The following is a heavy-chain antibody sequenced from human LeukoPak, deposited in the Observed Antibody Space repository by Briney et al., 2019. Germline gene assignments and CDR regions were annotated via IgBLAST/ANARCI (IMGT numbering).Heavy chain of an antibody. J-gene: IGHJ4*02. V-gene: IGHV1-18*01. CDR3: AKDLLGVAAGNY. Sequence: ASVKVSCKASGYTFTSYGISGVRQAPGQGLEWMGWISGYNGNTNYAQKLQGRVTMTTDTSTNTAYMELRSLRSDDTAVYSCAKDLLGVAAGNYWGQGTLVTVSS. CDR1: GYTFTSYG. D-gene: IGHD6-13*01. CDR2: ISGYNGNT.